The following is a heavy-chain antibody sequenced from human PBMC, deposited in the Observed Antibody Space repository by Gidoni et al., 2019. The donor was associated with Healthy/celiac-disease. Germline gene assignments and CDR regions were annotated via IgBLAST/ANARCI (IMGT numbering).Heavy chain of an antibody. Sequence: GKPSQTLSLTCTVSGGSISSGSYYWSWIRQPAGKGLEWIGRIYTSGSTNYNPSLKSRVTISVDTSKNQFSLKLSSVTAADTAVYYCAMEVLDQPRGYWGQGTLVTVSS. CDR2: IYTSGST. J-gene: IGHJ4*02. CDR3: AMEVLDQPRGY. CDR1: GGSISSGSYY. D-gene: IGHD3-3*01. V-gene: IGHV4-61*02.